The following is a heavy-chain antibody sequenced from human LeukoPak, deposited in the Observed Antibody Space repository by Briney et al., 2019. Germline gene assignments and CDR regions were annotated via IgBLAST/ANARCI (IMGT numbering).Heavy chain of an antibody. CDR2: IIPIFGTA. CDR1: GGTFSSYA. V-gene: IGHV1-69*05. D-gene: IGHD1-7*01. Sequence: SVKVSCKASGGTFSSYAISWVRQAPGQGLEWMGRIIPIFGTANYAQKFQGRVTIATDESTSTAYMELSSLRSEDTAVYYCARDYGYNWNYGGGGWFDPWGQGTLVTVSS. CDR3: ARDYGYNWNYGGGGWFDP. J-gene: IGHJ5*02.